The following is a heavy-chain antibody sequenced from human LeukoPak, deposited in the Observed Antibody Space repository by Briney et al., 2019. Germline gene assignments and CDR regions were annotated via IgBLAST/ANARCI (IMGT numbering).Heavy chain of an antibody. J-gene: IGHJ3*02. CDR3: AKDLEGGGSKTGYDAFDI. CDR1: GFTFSSYA. Sequence: GGSLRLSCAASGFTFSSYAMSWVRQAPGKGLEWVSAISGSGGSTYYADSVKGRFTISRDNSKNTLYLQMNSLRAEDTAVYYCAKDLEGGGSKTGYDAFDIWGQGTMVTVSS. CDR2: ISGSGGST. D-gene: IGHD1-26*01. V-gene: IGHV3-23*01.